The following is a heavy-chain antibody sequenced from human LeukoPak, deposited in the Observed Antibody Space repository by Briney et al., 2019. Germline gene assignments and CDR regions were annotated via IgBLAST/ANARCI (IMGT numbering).Heavy chain of an antibody. V-gene: IGHV3-48*01. Sequence: QPGGSLRLSCAASEFTFSSYSMNWVRQAPGKGLEWVSYITNSGNSKSYADSVKGRFTISRDNSKNTLYLQMNSLRADDTAVYYCAKTPKNYDSSGGGGFDYLGQGTLVTVSS. CDR1: EFTFSSYS. J-gene: IGHJ4*02. CDR3: AKTPKNYDSSGGGGFDY. D-gene: IGHD3-22*01. CDR2: ITNSGNSK.